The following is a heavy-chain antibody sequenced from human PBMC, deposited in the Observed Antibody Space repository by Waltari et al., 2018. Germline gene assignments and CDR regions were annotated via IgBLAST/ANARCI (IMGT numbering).Heavy chain of an antibody. CDR2: IHYSGST. J-gene: IGHJ4*02. D-gene: IGHD4-17*01. CDR3: ARDQGYGVLIDY. Sequence: QVQLQESGPGLVQPSETLSLTCTVSGGSISSNYWSWIRQPPGKGLEWIGYIHYSGSTYYIPSLKSRVTISVDTSKNQFSLKLRSVTAADTAGYYCARDQGYGVLIDYWGQGTLVTVSS. V-gene: IGHV4-59*01. CDR1: GGSISSNY.